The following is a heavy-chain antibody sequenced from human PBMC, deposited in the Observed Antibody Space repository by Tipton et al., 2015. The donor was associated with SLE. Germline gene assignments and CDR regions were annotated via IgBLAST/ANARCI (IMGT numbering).Heavy chain of an antibody. CDR2: ISYSGST. V-gene: IGHV4-39*07. Sequence: TLSLTCTVSGGSISSSSYYWGWIRQPPGKGLEWIGSISYSGSTYYNPSLKSRVTISVDTSKNQFSLKLSSVTAADTAVYYCARRLEYSSGGYEEYFDYWGQGTLVTVSS. J-gene: IGHJ4*02. CDR1: GGSISSSSYY. CDR3: ARRLEYSSGGYEEYFDY. D-gene: IGHD6-19*01.